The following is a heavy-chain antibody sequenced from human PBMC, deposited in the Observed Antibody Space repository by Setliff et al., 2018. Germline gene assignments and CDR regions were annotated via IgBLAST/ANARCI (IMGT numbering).Heavy chain of an antibody. V-gene: IGHV4-34*01. D-gene: IGHD3-10*01. J-gene: IGHJ3*02. CDR2: INHYGST. CDR3: ARRWNFGPYGSGIHDGFDM. Sequence: PSETLSLTCAVYDGSFSDYYWSWIRQPPGKGLEWIGEINHYGSTKYKSSLKSRVTISVDTPKNQFSLKLHSATAADTAVYYCARRWNFGPYGSGIHDGFDMWGEGTMVTVS. CDR1: DGSFSDYY.